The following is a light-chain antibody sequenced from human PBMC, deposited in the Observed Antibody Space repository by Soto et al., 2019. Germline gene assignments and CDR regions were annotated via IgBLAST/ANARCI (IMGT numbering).Light chain of an antibody. CDR1: QSINTY. V-gene: IGKV3-20*01. CDR2: DTS. Sequence: FTQSRATLSLSPGEGAPLSCRASQSINTYLAWYQQKPGQAPRLLIYDTSNRATGIPARFSGSGSGTDFTLTISRLEPEDFAVYYCQQYGSLSWTFGQGTKVDIK. J-gene: IGKJ1*01. CDR3: QQYGSLSWT.